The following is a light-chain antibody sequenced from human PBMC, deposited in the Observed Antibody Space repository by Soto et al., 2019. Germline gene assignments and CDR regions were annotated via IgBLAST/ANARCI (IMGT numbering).Light chain of an antibody. CDR2: DVS. CDR3: SSYTSGSTVV. Sequence: QSVLTQAASVSGSPGQSITISCTGTSSDVGGYNYVSWYQQHPGKAPKLMIYDVSTRPSGVSNRFSGSKSGNTASLTISGLQAEDEADYYCSSYTSGSTVVFGGGTKLTVL. J-gene: IGLJ2*01. V-gene: IGLV2-14*03. CDR1: SSDVGGYNY.